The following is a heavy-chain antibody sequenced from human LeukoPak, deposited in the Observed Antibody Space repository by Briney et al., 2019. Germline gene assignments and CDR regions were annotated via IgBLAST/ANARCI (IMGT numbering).Heavy chain of an antibody. V-gene: IGHV3-7*03. D-gene: IGHD3-3*01. CDR3: ARDQYDTWSRRGNFDS. CDR2: IKLDGSEK. Sequence: PGGSLRLYCAVSGFTVSVYYMSWVRQAPGKGLEWVANIKLDGSEKNYVDSVKGRFTISRDNTKNSLYLQMNSLRVEDTAVFYCARDQYDTWSRRGNFDSWGQGTLVIVSS. CDR1: GFTVSVYY. J-gene: IGHJ4*02.